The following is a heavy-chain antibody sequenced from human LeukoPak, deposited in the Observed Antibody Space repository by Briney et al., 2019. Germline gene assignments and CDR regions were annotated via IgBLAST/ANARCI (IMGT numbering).Heavy chain of an antibody. CDR1: GFTVSGNY. Sequence: TGGSLRLSCAASGFTVSGNYMSWVRQAPGKGLEWVSIIYSGGSTYYADSVKGRFTISRDNSKNTLYLQMNSLRAEDTAVYYCARLLYGGNSNWFDPWGQGTLVTVSS. D-gene: IGHD4-23*01. V-gene: IGHV3-53*01. CDR2: IYSGGST. CDR3: ARLLYGGNSNWFDP. J-gene: IGHJ5*02.